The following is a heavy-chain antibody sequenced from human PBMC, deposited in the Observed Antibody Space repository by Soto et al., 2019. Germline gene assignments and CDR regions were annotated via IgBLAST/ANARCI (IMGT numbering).Heavy chain of an antibody. CDR3: ARGIAAAGTGNWFDR. J-gene: IGHJ5*02. V-gene: IGHV1-3*01. CDR1: GYAFTSYS. Sequence: SVKVSCKASGYAFTSYSMHWVRQAPGQRLEWMGWINAGNGNTKYSQKFQGRVTITRDTSASTAYMELSRLRSEDTAVYYCARGIAAAGTGNWFDRWGQGTMVTVSS. D-gene: IGHD6-13*01. CDR2: INAGNGNT.